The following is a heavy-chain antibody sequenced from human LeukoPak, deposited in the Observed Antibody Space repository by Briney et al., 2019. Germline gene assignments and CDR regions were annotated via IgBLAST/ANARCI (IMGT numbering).Heavy chain of an antibody. J-gene: IGHJ4*02. V-gene: IGHV3-23*01. D-gene: IGHD4-17*01. CDR2: ISCSGGST. CDR3: AKDTTTHTVTTHYFDY. Sequence: GGSLRLSCAASGFTFSSYAMSWVRQAPGEGLEWVSAISCSGGSTYYADSVKGRFTISRDNSKNTLYLQMNSLRAEDTAVYYCAKDTTTHTVTTHYFDYWGQGSLVTVSS. CDR1: GFTFSSYA.